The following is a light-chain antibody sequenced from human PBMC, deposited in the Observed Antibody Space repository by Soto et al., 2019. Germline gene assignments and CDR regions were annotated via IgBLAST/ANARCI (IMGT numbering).Light chain of an antibody. V-gene: IGKV3-11*01. CDR2: DAS. CDR1: QSVSSY. CDR3: QQRSNWPLYT. Sequence: EIVLTQSPATLSLSPGERATLSCRASQSVSSYLAWYQQKPGQAPRLLIYDASNRATGIPARFSGSGSGTDFTLTISSLEPEDFAVYYCQQRSNWPLYTFGQETKVDIK. J-gene: IGKJ2*01.